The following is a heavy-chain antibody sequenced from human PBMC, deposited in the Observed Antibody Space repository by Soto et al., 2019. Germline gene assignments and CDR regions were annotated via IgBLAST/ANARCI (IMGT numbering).Heavy chain of an antibody. CDR1: GFTFSSYS. V-gene: IGHV3-48*01. J-gene: IGHJ4*02. Sequence: EVQLVESGGGLVQPGGSLRLSCAASGFTFSSYSMNWVRQAPGKGLEWVSYISSSSSTIYYADSVKGRFTISRDNAKITLYLPMISLRAEDTAVYYCATFRLFWGQGTLVTVSS. CDR3: ATFRLF. CDR2: ISSSSSTI.